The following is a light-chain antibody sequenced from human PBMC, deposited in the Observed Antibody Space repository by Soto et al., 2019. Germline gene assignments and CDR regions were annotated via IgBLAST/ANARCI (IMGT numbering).Light chain of an antibody. Sequence: GDTVPITCRASQSINKWLAWYQQKPGRAPKPLIFDASTLGTGVPSRFSGSGSGSEFNFTITGLQPDDFATYFCQQYYTYATFGHGTRLEIK. CDR2: DAS. J-gene: IGKJ5*01. CDR1: QSINKW. V-gene: IGKV1-5*01. CDR3: QQYYTYAT.